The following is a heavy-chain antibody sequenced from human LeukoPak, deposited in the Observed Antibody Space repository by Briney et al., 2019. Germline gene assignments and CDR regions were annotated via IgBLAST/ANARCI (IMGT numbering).Heavy chain of an antibody. CDR2: ISSISSYI. Sequence: GGSLRLSCAASGVTFSSYTMNWFRQGPGKGLEWVACISSISSYIYYADSVKGRFTISRDNSKNSLYLQVNRLRAERKAVYYCARGEDSYGPLDYYYYMDVWGKRTTVTVSS. CDR3: ARGEDSYGPLDYYYYMDV. V-gene: IGHV3-21*01. D-gene: IGHD5-18*01. J-gene: IGHJ6*03. CDR1: GVTFSSYT.